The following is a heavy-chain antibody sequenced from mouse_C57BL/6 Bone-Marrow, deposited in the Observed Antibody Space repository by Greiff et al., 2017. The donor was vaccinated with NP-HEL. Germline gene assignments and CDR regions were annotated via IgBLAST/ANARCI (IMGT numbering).Heavy chain of an antibody. V-gene: IGHV5-9-1*02. J-gene: IGHJ2*01. CDR2: ISSGGDYI. D-gene: IGHD1-1*01. CDR1: GFTFSSYA. Sequence: EVKVEESGEGLVKPGGSLKLSCAASGFTFSSYAMSWVRQTPEKRLEWVAYISSGGDYIYYADTVKGRFTISRDNARNTLYLQMSSLKSEDTAMYYCTRGPYYYGSSSYYFDYWGQGTTLTVSS. CDR3: TRGPYYYGSSSYYFDY.